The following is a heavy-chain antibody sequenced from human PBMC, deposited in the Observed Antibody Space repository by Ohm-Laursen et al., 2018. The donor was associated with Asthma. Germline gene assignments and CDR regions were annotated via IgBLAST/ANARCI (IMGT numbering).Heavy chain of an antibody. D-gene: IGHD5-12*01. Sequence: LSLTCAASGFSFSSNTITWARQAPGKGLEWVSAINSGGGTTYGDSVKGRFTISRDNSKNTVYLAMNSLGAEDTAVYFCAKVGAWPHYYYFGTDVWGQGTTVTVSS. J-gene: IGHJ6*02. CDR3: AKVGAWPHYYYFGTDV. CDR2: INSGGGT. CDR1: GFSFSSNT. V-gene: IGHV3-23*01.